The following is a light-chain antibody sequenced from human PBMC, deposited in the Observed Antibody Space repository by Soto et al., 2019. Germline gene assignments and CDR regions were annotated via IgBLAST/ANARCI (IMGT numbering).Light chain of an antibody. J-gene: IGLJ2*01. CDR3: SSYTRTDTVV. Sequence: QSALTQPASVSGSPGQSITISCTGTSSDVGGYTYVSWYQQHPGKAPKLMIYEVSERPSGVSDRFSGSKSGNTASLTISGLQAEDEADYYCSSYTRTDTVVFGGGTKLTV. V-gene: IGLV2-14*01. CDR1: SSDVGGYTY. CDR2: EVS.